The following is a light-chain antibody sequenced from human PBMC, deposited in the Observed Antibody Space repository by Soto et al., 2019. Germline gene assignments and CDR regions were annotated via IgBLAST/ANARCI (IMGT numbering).Light chain of an antibody. CDR3: QQSYSTPFT. V-gene: IGKV1-39*01. J-gene: IGKJ2*01. CDR2: AAS. Sequence: DIQMTQSPSSLSASVGDRVTITCRASQSISSSLNWYQQKPGKAPKLLIYAASSLQSGVPSRFSGSGSGTDFTLTISSQQPEDFATYYCQQSYSTPFTFGQGTKLEIK. CDR1: QSISSS.